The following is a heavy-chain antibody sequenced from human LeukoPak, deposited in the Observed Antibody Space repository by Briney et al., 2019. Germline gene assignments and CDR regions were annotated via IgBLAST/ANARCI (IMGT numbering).Heavy chain of an antibody. Sequence: GGSLRLSCAASGFTFSSYAMSWVRQAPGKGLEWVSAISGSGGSTYYADSVKGRFTISRDNSKNTLYLQMNSLRAEDTAVYYCAKDHRRGPYSYDYGDWGQGTLVTVSS. CDR1: GFTFSSYA. V-gene: IGHV3-23*01. J-gene: IGHJ4*02. CDR2: ISGSGGST. D-gene: IGHD5-18*01. CDR3: AKDHRRGPYSYDYGD.